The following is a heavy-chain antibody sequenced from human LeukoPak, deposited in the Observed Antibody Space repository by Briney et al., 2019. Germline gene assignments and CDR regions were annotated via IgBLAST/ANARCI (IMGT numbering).Heavy chain of an antibody. Sequence: GGSLRLSCAASGFTFSSYSMNWVRQAPGKGLEWVSSISSSSSYIYYADSVKGRFTISRDNAKNSLYLQMNSLRAEDTAVYYCARDNRYSYGYYFDYWGQGTLVTVSS. J-gene: IGHJ4*02. CDR3: ARDNRYSYGYYFDY. V-gene: IGHV3-21*01. CDR2: ISSSSSYI. CDR1: GFTFSSYS. D-gene: IGHD5-18*01.